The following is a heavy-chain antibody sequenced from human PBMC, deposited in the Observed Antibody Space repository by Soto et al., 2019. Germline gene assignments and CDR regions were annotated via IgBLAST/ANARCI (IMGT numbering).Heavy chain of an antibody. CDR1: PGSISSSY. CDR3: ARGAQDYYFDH. CDR2: VAYSGTT. D-gene: IGHD1-26*01. Sequence: PSETLSLTCTVSPGSISSSYWSWIRQPPGRGLEWIGHVAYSGTTKYNPSLKSRGSISVSTSKRQFSLRLTSVTAADTAVYYCARGAQDYYFDHWGQGILVTVSS. J-gene: IGHJ5*02. V-gene: IGHV4-59*01.